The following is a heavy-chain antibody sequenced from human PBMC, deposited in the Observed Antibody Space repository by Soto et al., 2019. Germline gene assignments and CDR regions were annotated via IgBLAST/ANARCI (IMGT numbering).Heavy chain of an antibody. CDR1: GGSVNSGGYY. V-gene: IGHV4-31*03. D-gene: IGHD4-17*01. J-gene: IGHJ4*02. Sequence: QVQLHESGPGLVKPSQTLSLTCTVSGGSVNSGGYYWTWIRQHPGKGLEWIGYIYYSGNANYNPSLKRRVSRALDPSKNQASQKRSSVTAADTAVYYCARGATTCPGDVGDSWGQGTRATVSP. CDR2: IYYSGNA. CDR3: ARGATTCPGDVGDS.